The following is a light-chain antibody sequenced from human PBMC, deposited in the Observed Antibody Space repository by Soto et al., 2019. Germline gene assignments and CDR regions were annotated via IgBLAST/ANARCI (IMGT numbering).Light chain of an antibody. J-gene: IGLJ1*01. V-gene: IGLV2-23*02. CDR3: CSYAGSYNDV. CDR1: SSDVGSYNL. CDR2: EVS. Sequence: QSALTQPASVSGSPGQSITISCTGTSSDVGSYNLVSWYQQHPGKAPKLMIYEVSKRPSGVSNRFSGSKSGNTASLTISGLQAEDEADYYCCSYAGSYNDVFGTGTKVTVL.